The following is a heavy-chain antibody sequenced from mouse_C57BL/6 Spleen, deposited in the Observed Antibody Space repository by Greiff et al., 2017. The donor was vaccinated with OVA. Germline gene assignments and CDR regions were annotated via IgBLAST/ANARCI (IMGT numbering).Heavy chain of an antibody. CDR3: TPYYGSSYGYFDV. Sequence: QVQLKESGAELVRPGASVTLSCKASGYTFTDYEMHWVKQTPVHGLEWIGAIDPETGGTAYNQKFKGKAILTADKSSSTAYMELRSLTSEDSAVYYCTPYYGSSYGYFDVWGTGTTVTVSS. CDR1: GYTFTDYE. D-gene: IGHD1-1*01. CDR2: IDPETGGT. V-gene: IGHV1-15*01. J-gene: IGHJ1*03.